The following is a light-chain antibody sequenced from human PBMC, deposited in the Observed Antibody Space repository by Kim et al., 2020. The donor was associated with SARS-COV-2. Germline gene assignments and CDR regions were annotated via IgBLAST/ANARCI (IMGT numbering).Light chain of an antibody. CDR3: QSYDTNTV. Sequence: NFMLTQPHSVSESPGKTVTISCTRSSGSIVSNYVQWYQQRPGSAPTTVNYEDDQRPSGVPHRFSGSIDSSSNSASLTISGLKTEDEADYYCQSYDTNTVFGAGTKVTVL. CDR2: EDD. V-gene: IGLV6-57*03. CDR1: SGSIVSNY. J-gene: IGLJ1*01.